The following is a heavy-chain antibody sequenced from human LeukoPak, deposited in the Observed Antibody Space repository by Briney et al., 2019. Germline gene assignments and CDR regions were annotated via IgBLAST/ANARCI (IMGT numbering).Heavy chain of an antibody. V-gene: IGHV4-59*01. CDR3: ARDDTFGALDY. CDR2: IYYSGST. Sequence: SETLSLTCTVSGGSISSYYWSWIQQPPGKGLEWIGYIYYSGSTNYNPSLKSRVTISVDTSKNQFSLKLSSVTAADTAVYYCARDDTFGALDYWGQGTLVTVSS. J-gene: IGHJ4*02. D-gene: IGHD3-10*01. CDR1: GGSISSYY.